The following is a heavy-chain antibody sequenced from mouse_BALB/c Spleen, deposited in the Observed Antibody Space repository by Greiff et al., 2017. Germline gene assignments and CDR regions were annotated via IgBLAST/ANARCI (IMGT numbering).Heavy chain of an antibody. CDR2: IYPGNSDT. CDR3: ARSTMRAWFAY. Sequence: VQLQQSGTVLARPGASVKMSCKASGYSFTSYWMHWVKQRPGQGLEWIGAIYPGNSDTSYNQKFKGKAKLTAVTSASTAYMQLSSLTSEDSAVYYCARSTMRAWFAYWGQGTLVTVSA. V-gene: IGHV1-5*01. J-gene: IGHJ3*01. D-gene: IGHD2-4*01. CDR1: GYSFTSYW.